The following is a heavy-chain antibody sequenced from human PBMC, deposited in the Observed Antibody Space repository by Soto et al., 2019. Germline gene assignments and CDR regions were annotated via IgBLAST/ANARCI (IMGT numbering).Heavy chain of an antibody. V-gene: IGHV3-7*01. CDR3: AGEKLPDMSGWFNWFDP. CDR1: GFNFSTYW. D-gene: IGHD6-19*01. Sequence: GGSLRLSCAASGFNFSTYWMSWVRQAPGRGLEWVANIKQDGSEKYYVDSVKGRFTISRDNAKKSVYLQMNNLRVEDTAVYYCAGEKLPDMSGWFNWFDPWGQGALVTVSS. CDR2: IKQDGSEK. J-gene: IGHJ5*02.